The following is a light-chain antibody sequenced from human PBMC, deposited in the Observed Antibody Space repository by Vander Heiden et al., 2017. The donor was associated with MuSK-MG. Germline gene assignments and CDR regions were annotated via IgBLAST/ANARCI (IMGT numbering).Light chain of an antibody. Sequence: EIVMTQSPATLSVSPGEGATLSCRASQSVGNKIAWYQQKPGQAPRLLIYYASTRASGLPARFSGSGSGTEFTLTISRLQSEDFAVYYCQQHDNWPQTFGQGTKVEIK. V-gene: IGKV3-15*01. CDR3: QQHDNWPQT. CDR2: YAS. J-gene: IGKJ1*01. CDR1: QSVGNK.